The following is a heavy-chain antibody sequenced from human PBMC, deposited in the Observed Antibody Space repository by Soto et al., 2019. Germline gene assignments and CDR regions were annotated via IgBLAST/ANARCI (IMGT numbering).Heavy chain of an antibody. Sequence: DVRLVESGGGLVQPGKSLRLSCEVSEMTFSLFSMSWVRQVPGKRLEWVATIKDDGSEKSYVESVKGRFTISRDNDKNSLYLEMNDLRADDSSVYYCMRVPLAIEGGHYYYYYMDVWGKGTSVTVSS. D-gene: IGHD2-2*01. V-gene: IGHV3-7*01. CDR2: IKDDGSEK. CDR3: MRVPLAIEGGHYYYYYMDV. CDR1: EMTFSLFS. J-gene: IGHJ6*03.